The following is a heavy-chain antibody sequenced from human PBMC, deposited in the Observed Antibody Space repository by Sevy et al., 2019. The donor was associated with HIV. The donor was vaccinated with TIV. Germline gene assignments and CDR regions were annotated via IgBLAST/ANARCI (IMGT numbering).Heavy chain of an antibody. CDR1: GFTFDDYG. Sequence: GGSLRLSCAASGFTFDDYGMSWVRQAPGKGLEWVSGINWNGGSISYADSVKGRFTISRDNAENSLYLQMNSVRAEDTAVYYCARDLFSGGNAVYGYWGQGTLVTVSS. CDR3: ARDLFSGGNAVYGY. D-gene: IGHD2-15*01. J-gene: IGHJ4*02. V-gene: IGHV3-20*04. CDR2: INWNGGSI.